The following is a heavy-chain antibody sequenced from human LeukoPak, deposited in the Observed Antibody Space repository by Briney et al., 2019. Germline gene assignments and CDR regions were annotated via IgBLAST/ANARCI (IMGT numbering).Heavy chain of an antibody. CDR2: IRYDGSNK. CDR1: AFTFSSYG. Sequence: GGSLRLSCAAPAFTFSSYGMHWVRQAPGKGLEWVAFIRYDGSNKYYADSVKGRFTISRDNSKNTLYLQMNSLRAEDTAVYYCAKAPFGLSSFDYWGQGTLVTVSS. CDR3: AKAPFGLSSFDY. J-gene: IGHJ4*02. V-gene: IGHV3-30*02. D-gene: IGHD3-10*01.